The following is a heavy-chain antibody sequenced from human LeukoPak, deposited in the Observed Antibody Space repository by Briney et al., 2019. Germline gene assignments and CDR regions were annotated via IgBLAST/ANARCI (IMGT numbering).Heavy chain of an antibody. CDR1: GYIFTSYG. CDR3: ARDRARYYDILTGYSPPEFDY. J-gene: IGHJ4*02. V-gene: IGHV1-18*01. Sequence: ASVKVSCKASGYIFTSYGISWVRQAPGQGLEWMGWISAYNGNTNYAQKLQGRVTMTTDTSTSTAYMELRSLRSDDTAVYYCARDRARYYDILTGYSPPEFDYWGQGTLVTVSS. D-gene: IGHD3-9*01. CDR2: ISAYNGNT.